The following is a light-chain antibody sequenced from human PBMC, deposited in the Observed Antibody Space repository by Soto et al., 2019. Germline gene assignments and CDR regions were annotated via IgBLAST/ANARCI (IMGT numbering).Light chain of an antibody. Sequence: DIQLTQSPSFLSASVGDRVTITCRASQGFSSFLAWYQQKPGKAPKLLIYAASTLQSGVPSRFSGSGSGTEFPLTISSLQPEDFATYYCQQVYSYPYTFGQGTKLEIK. CDR2: AAS. CDR1: QGFSSF. V-gene: IGKV1-9*01. J-gene: IGKJ2*01. CDR3: QQVYSYPYT.